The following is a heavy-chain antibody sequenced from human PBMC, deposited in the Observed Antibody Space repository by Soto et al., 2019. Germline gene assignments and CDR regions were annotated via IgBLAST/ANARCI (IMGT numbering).Heavy chain of an antibody. CDR3: ARGQMATITLDFDY. J-gene: IGHJ4*02. V-gene: IGHV4-34*01. D-gene: IGHD5-12*01. CDR2: INHSGST. Sequence: PSETLSLTCAVYGGSFSCYYWSWIRQPPGKGLEWIGEINHSGSTNYNPSLKSRVTISVDTSKNQFSLKLSSVTAADTAVYYCARGQMATITLDFDYWGQGTLVTVSS. CDR1: GGSFSCYY.